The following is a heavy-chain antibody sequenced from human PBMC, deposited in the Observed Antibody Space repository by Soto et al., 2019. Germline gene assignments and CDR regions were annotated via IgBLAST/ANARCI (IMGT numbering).Heavy chain of an antibody. CDR2: IWYDGSNK. D-gene: IGHD3-10*01. V-gene: IGHV3-33*01. CDR1: GFTFSSYG. Sequence: GGSLRLSCAASGFTFSSYGMHWVRQAPGKGLEWVAVIWYDGSNKYYADSVKGRFTISRDNSKNTLYLQMNSLRAEDTAVYYCARDTHYYGSGSYYPPYYYYYGMDVWGQGTTVTVSS. CDR3: ARDTHYYGSGSYYPPYYYYYGMDV. J-gene: IGHJ6*02.